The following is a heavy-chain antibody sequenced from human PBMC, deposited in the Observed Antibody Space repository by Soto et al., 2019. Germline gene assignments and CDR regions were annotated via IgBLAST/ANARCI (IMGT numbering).Heavy chain of an antibody. CDR1: GGTFSSYA. Sequence: SVKVSCKASGGTFSSYAISWVRQAPGQGLEWMGGIIPIFGTANYAQKFQGRVTITADESTSTAYMELRSLRSEDTAVYYCARYYDSSGYYYAFGYYYYGMDVWGQGTTVTVSS. CDR2: IIPIFGTA. D-gene: IGHD3-22*01. CDR3: ARYYDSSGYYYAFGYYYYGMDV. J-gene: IGHJ6*02. V-gene: IGHV1-69*13.